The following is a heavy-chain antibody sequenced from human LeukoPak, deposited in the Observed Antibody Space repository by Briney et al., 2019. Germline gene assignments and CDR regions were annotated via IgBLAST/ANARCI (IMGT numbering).Heavy chain of an antibody. V-gene: IGHV1-69*06. CDR1: GGTISSYA. J-gene: IGHJ6*03. CDR2: IIPIFGTA. D-gene: IGHD2-2*01. CDR3: ARGDIVVVPAALTYYYYYYMDV. Sequence: ASVKVSCKASGGTISSYAISWVRQAPGQGLEWTGGIIPIFGTANYAQKFQGRATITADKSTSTAYMELSSLRSEDTAVYYCARGDIVVVPAALTYYYYYYMDVWGKGTTVTVSS.